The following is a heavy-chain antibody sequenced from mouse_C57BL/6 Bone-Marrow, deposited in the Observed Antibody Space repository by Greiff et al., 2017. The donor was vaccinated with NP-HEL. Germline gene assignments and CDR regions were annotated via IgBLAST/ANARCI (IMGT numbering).Heavy chain of an antibody. CDR3: ARSGYYAMDY. J-gene: IGHJ4*01. D-gene: IGHD3-2*02. CDR2: INYDGSST. Sequence: EVKLMESEGGLVQPGSSMKLSCTASGFTFSDYYMAWVRQVPEKGLEWVANINYDGSSTYYLDSLKSRFIISRDNAKNILYLQMSSLKSEDTATDYCARSGYYAMDYWGQGTSVTVSS. V-gene: IGHV5-16*01. CDR1: GFTFSDYY.